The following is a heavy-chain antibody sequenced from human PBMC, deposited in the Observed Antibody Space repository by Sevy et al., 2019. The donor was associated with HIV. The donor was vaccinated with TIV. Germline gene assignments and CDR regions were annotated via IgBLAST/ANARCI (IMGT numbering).Heavy chain of an antibody. D-gene: IGHD6-13*01. J-gene: IGHJ2*01. CDR2: IYHSGST. Sequence: SETLSLTCAVSAGSISSSNWWSWVRQPPGKGLEWIGEIYHSGSTNYNPSLKSRVTISVDKSKNQFSLKLSSVTAADTAVYYCARFSSRRSAAGPHWYFDLWGRGTLVTVSS. CDR3: ARFSSRRSAAGPHWYFDL. CDR1: AGSISSSNW. V-gene: IGHV4-4*02.